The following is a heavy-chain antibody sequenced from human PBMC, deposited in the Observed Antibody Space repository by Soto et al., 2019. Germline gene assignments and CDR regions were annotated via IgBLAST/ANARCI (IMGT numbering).Heavy chain of an antibody. CDR3: AREKDIVVVVAATPGAFDI. V-gene: IGHV3-21*01. CDR2: ISSSSSYI. D-gene: IGHD2-15*01. J-gene: IGHJ3*02. Sequence: GGSLRLSCAASGFTFSSYSMNWVRQAPGKGLEWVSSISSSSSYIYYADSVKGRFTISRDNAKNSLYLQMNSLRAEDTAVYYCAREKDIVVVVAATPGAFDIWGQGTMVTVSS. CDR1: GFTFSSYS.